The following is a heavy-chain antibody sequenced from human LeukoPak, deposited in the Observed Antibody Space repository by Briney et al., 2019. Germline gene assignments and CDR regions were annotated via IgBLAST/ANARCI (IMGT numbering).Heavy chain of an antibody. J-gene: IGHJ4*02. D-gene: IGHD2-15*01. CDR1: GYTFINYW. V-gene: IGHV5-51*01. CDR2: IYPGDSDT. CDR3: ARQANHCSGNSCSALYFDS. Sequence: GESLKISCKASGYTFINYWIAWVRQMPEKGLELMGLIYPGDSDTRYSPSFQGHVTTSADKSINTAYLQWNSLEASDTATYYCARQANHCSGNSCSALYFDSWGQGTLVTVSS.